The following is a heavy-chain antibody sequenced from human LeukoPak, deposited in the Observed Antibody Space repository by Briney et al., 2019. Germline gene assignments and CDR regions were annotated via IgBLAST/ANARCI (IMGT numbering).Heavy chain of an antibody. CDR3: AREGDYYDSSGYYYPFGY. CDR1: GGSISSYY. D-gene: IGHD3-22*01. V-gene: IGHV4-4*07. J-gene: IGHJ4*02. CDR2: IYTSGST. Sequence: SETLSLTCTVSGGSISSYYWSWVRQPAGKGLEWIGRIYTSGSTNYNPSLKSRVTISVDTSKNQFSLKLSSVTAADTAVYYCAREGDYYDSSGYYYPFGYWGQGTLVTVSS.